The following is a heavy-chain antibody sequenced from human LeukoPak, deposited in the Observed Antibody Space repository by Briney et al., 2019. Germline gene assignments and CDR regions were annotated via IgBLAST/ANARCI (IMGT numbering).Heavy chain of an antibody. Sequence: ASVKVSCKASGYTFTSYGISWVRQAPGQGLEWMGWISAYNGNTNYAQKLQGRVTMTTDTSTSTAYMELRSLRSDDTAVYYCAGHNDFYCSSTSCYLRSWFDPWGQGTLVTVSS. CDR2: ISAYNGNT. J-gene: IGHJ5*02. CDR1: GYTFTSYG. V-gene: IGHV1-18*01. D-gene: IGHD2-2*01. CDR3: AGHNDFYCSSTSCYLRSWFDP.